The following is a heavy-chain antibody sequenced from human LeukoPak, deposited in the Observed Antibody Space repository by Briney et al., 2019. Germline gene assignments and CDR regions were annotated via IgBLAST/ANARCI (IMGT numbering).Heavy chain of an antibody. CDR2: ISDSGGST. CDR3: AKRGVVIRVILVGFHKEAYYFDS. V-gene: IGHV3-23*01. D-gene: IGHD3-22*01. CDR1: GITLSNYG. J-gene: IGHJ4*02. Sequence: GSLRLSCAVSGITLSNYGMSWVRQAPEKGLERVAGISDSGGSTNYADSVKGRFTISRDNPKNTLYLQMNSLRAEDTAVYFCAKRGVVIRVILVGFHKEAYYFDSWGQGALVTVSS.